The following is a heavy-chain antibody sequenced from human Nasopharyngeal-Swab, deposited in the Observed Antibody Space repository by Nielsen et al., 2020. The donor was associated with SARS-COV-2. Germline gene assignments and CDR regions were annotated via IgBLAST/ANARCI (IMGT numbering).Heavy chain of an antibody. D-gene: IGHD3-22*01. J-gene: IGHJ4*02. CDR2: IYHSGNT. CDR1: GGSISSSNW. Sequence: SETLSLTCAVSGGSISSSNWRYWLRQPPGKGLEWIGEIYHSGNTNYNPSLESRVTISVDKSKNQFSLRLSSVTAADTAVYYCASGLSSYDSSGYPDYWGQGTLVTVSS. V-gene: IGHV4-4*02. CDR3: ASGLSSYDSSGYPDY.